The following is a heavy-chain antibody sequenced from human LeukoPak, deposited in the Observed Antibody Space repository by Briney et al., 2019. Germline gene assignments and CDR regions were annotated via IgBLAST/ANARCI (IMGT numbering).Heavy chain of an antibody. D-gene: IGHD3-10*01. Sequence: SETLSLTCTVSGGSISSGSYYWSWIRQPAGKGLEWIGRIYTSGSTNYNPSLKSRVTISVDTSKNQFSLKLSSVTAADTAVYYCARDPGYGSGEVGFDYWGQGTLVTVSS. CDR1: GGSISSGSYY. V-gene: IGHV4-61*02. J-gene: IGHJ4*02. CDR2: IYTSGST. CDR3: ARDPGYGSGEVGFDY.